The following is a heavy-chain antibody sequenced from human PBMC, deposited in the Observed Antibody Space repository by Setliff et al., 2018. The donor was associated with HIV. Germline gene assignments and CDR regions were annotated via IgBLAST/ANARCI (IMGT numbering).Heavy chain of an antibody. Sequence: PGGSLRLSCAASGFTFSDYYMSWIRQAPGKGLEWVSYISSRGSTIYYADSVKGRFTISRDNAKNSLYLQMNTLRAEDTAVYYCARVNVIPAVMEAFDLWGQGTLVTVSS. CDR3: ARVNVIPAVMEAFDL. J-gene: IGHJ3*01. V-gene: IGHV3-11*04. CDR2: ISSRGSTI. CDR1: GFTFSDYY. D-gene: IGHD2-21*01.